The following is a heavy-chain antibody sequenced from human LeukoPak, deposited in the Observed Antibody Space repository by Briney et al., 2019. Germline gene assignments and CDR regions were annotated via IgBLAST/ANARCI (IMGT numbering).Heavy chain of an antibody. CDR1: GFTFSSYW. V-gene: IGHV3-7*01. CDR2: IKQDESEK. CDR3: ARDKIEGPTKLDY. J-gene: IGHJ4*02. D-gene: IGHD1-1*01. Sequence: PGGSLRPSCAASGFTFSSYWMSWVRQAPGKGLEWVANIKQDESEKYYVDSLKGRFTISRDNAKNSLYLQMNSLRAEDTAVYYCARDKIEGPTKLDYWGQGILVTVSS.